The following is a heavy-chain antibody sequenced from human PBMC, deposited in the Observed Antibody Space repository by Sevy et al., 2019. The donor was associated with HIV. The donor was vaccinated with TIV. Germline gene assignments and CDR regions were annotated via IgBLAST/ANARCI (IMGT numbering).Heavy chain of an antibody. CDR3: TTERTYYYDSLI. J-gene: IGHJ3*02. D-gene: IGHD3-22*01. Sequence: GGFLRLSCAASGFTFSNAWMSCVRQAPGKGLEWVGRIKSKTDGGTTDYAAPVKGRFTISRDDSKNTLYLQMNSLKTEDTAVYYCTTERTYYYDSLIWGQGTMVTVSS. V-gene: IGHV3-15*01. CDR2: IKSKTDGGTT. CDR1: GFTFSNAW.